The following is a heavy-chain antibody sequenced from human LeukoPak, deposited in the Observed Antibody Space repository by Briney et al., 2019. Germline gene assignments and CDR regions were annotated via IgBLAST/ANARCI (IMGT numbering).Heavy chain of an antibody. V-gene: IGHV4-39*01. CDR3: ARHLRVVVPAALDY. J-gene: IGHJ4*02. CDR2: IYYSGST. D-gene: IGHD2-2*01. CDR1: GGSISSSSYY. Sequence: SETLSLTCTVSGGSISSSSYYWGWIRQPPGKGLEWIGSIYYSGSTYYSPSLKSRVTISVDTSKNQFSLKLSSVTAADTAVYYCARHLRVVVPAALDYWGQGTLVTVSP.